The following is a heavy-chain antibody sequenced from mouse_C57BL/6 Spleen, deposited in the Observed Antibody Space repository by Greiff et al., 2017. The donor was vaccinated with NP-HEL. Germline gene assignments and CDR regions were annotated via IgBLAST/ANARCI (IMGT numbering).Heavy chain of an antibody. CDR2: ISSGSTTI. CDR1: GFTFRDYG. V-gene: IGHV5-17*01. D-gene: IGHD2-1*01. J-gene: IGHJ2*01. Sequence: DVMLVESGGGLVKPGGSLKLSCAASGFTFRDYGMHWVRQAPEKGLEWVAYISSGSTTIYYADTVKGRFTISRDNAKNTLFLQMTSLRSEDTAMYYGSGDGNYALDYWGQGTTLTVSS. CDR3: SGDGNYALDY.